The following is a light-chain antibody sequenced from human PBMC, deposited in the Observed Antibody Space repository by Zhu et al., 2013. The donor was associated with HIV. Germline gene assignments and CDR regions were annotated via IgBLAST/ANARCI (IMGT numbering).Light chain of an antibody. Sequence: DVVMTQSPLSLPVTLGQSASISCRSSESLLSTTGETYLSWFRQRPGQAPRRLIYKTSNRDSGVPDKFSGSGSGTDFTLTISRLEPEDFAVYYCQQYGSSPYTFGQGTKLEIK. CDR3: QQYGSSPYT. J-gene: IGKJ2*01. CDR2: KTS. CDR1: ESLLSTTGETY. V-gene: IGKV2-30*01.